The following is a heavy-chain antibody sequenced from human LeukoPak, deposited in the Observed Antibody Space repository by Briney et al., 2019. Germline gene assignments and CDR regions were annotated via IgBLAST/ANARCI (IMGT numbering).Heavy chain of an antibody. V-gene: IGHV4-34*01. CDR2: INHSGST. CDR3: ARAPLYYYSMDV. J-gene: IGHJ6*02. Sequence: SETLSLTCAVYGGSFSGFYWSWIRPPPRKGLGWIGEINHSGSTNYNPSLKSRVTISVDTSKNQFSLKLSSVTAADTAVYYCARAPLYYYSMDVWGQGTTVTVSS. CDR1: GGSFSGFY.